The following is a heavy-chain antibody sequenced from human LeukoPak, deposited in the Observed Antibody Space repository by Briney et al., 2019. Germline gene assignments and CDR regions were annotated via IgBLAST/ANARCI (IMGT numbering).Heavy chain of an antibody. V-gene: IGHV4-30-2*01. J-gene: IGHJ5*02. CDR3: ARHHRYQPSLGWFDP. Sequence: SQTLSLTCTVSGGSISSGGYYWSWIRQPPGRGLEWIGYIYHSGSTYYNPSLKSRVTILVDRSKNQFSLKLSSVTAADTAVYYCARHHRYQPSLGWFDPWGQGTLVTVSS. CDR2: IYHSGST. D-gene: IGHD2-2*01. CDR1: GGSISSGGYY.